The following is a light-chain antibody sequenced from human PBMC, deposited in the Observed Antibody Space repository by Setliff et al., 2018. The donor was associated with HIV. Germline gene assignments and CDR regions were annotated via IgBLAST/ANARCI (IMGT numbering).Light chain of an antibody. CDR3: QSYDSSLSGSYV. CDR2: DNN. V-gene: IGLV1-40*01. Sequence: QSVLTQPPSVSGAPGQRVTVSCTGSSSNIGAGFDVHWYQQLPGTAPKLLIYDNNNRPSGVPDRFSGSKSGTSASLAITGLQAGDEADYYCQSYDSSLSGSYVFGTGTKVTVL. CDR1: SSNIGAGFD. J-gene: IGLJ1*01.